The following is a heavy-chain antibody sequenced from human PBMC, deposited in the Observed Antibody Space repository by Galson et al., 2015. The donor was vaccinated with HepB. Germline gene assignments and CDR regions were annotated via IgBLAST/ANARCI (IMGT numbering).Heavy chain of an antibody. Sequence: SLRLSCAASGFTFSSYSMNWVRQAPGKGLEWVSSISSSSSYIYYADSVKGRFTISRDNAKNSLYLQMNSLRAEDTAVYYCAREGITFGGVIDSYYFDYWGQGTLVTVSS. CDR3: AREGITFGGVIDSYYFDY. CDR2: ISSSSSYI. D-gene: IGHD3-16*02. CDR1: GFTFSSYS. V-gene: IGHV3-21*01. J-gene: IGHJ4*02.